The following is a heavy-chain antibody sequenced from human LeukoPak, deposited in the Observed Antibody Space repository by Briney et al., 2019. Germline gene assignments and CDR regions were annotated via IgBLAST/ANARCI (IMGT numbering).Heavy chain of an antibody. CDR2: INHSGIT. Sequence: PSDTLSLPYAVYSLPYSDYYWIWIRQPPGKGVEWMGEINHSGITNYLPSLKSRATISVDTSKNQFSLKLNSVTAADTAVYYCARMIRGVQSHLSWFDSWGQGTLVTVSS. J-gene: IGHJ5*01. CDR3: ARMIRGVQSHLSWFDS. V-gene: IGHV4-34*01. D-gene: IGHD3-10*01. CDR1: SLPYSDYY.